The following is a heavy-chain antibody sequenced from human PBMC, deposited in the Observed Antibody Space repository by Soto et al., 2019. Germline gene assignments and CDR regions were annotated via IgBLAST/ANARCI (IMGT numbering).Heavy chain of an antibody. D-gene: IGHD2-8*01. CDR3: AREIMPLTNDWYFDL. CDR1: GGSISSYY. Sequence: SETLSLTCTVSGGSISSYYWSWIREPPGKGLEWIGHIYYSGSTYYNPSLKSRLTISVDTSKNQFSLRLSSVTAADTAVYYCAREIMPLTNDWYFDLWGRGTLVTVSS. J-gene: IGHJ2*01. V-gene: IGHV4-59*12. CDR2: IYYSGST.